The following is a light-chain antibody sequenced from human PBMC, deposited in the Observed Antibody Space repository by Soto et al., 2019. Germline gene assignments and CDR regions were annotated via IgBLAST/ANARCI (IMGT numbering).Light chain of an antibody. CDR3: QQLNSYPLT. Sequence: DIQMSQSPSTLSASVGDRVTITCRASQSISRWFAWYQQKPGKAPKLLIFDASSLETGVPSRFSGSGSGTDFTLTISSLQPEDFATYYCQQLNSYPLTFGGGTKVDIK. CDR1: QSISRW. CDR2: DAS. V-gene: IGKV1-5*01. J-gene: IGKJ4*01.